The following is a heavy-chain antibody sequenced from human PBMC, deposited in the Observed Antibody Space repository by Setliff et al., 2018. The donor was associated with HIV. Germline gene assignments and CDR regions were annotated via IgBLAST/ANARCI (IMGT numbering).Heavy chain of an antibody. Sequence: GGSLRLSCAASGFTFNTYAMSWVRQAPGKGLEWVSVISGSGASTFYADSVKGRFTIARDNSRNTLYLQMNGLRVEDTAVYYCAKDGISGGAYPPYYFDYWGHGTLVTVSS. CDR2: ISGSGAST. J-gene: IGHJ4*01. V-gene: IGHV3-23*01. CDR1: GFTFNTYA. D-gene: IGHD2-15*01. CDR3: AKDGISGGAYPPYYFDY.